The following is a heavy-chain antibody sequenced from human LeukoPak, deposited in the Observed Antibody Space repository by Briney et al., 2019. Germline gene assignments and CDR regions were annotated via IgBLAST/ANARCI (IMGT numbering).Heavy chain of an antibody. CDR3: ARDRDSSGWLNY. J-gene: IGHJ4*02. Sequence: GGSLRLSCAASGFTDSSNYMSWVRQAPGKGLEWVSVIYSGGSTYYADSVKGRFTISRDNSKNTLYLQMNSLRAEDTAVYYCARDRDSSGWLNYWGQGTLVTVSS. CDR1: GFTDSSNY. D-gene: IGHD6-19*01. V-gene: IGHV3-53*01. CDR2: IYSGGST.